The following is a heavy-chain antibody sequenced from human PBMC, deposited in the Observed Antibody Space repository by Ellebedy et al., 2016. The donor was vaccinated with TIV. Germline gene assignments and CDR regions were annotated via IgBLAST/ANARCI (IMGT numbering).Heavy chain of an antibody. CDR1: DGSINSFY. D-gene: IGHD3-10*01. V-gene: IGHV4-59*08. CDR3: ARHLEFYFDY. CDR2: IYYSGST. Sequence: MPGGSLTLSCTVSDGSINSFYWSWIRQPPGKRLEWIGYIYYSGSTNYNPSLKSRVTMSVDTSKNQFSLKLSSVSAADTAVYYCARHLEFYFDYWGQGNLVTVSS. J-gene: IGHJ4*02.